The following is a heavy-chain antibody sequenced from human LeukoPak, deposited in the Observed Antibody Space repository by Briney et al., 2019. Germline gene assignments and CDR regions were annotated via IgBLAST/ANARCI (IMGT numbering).Heavy chain of an antibody. CDR1: GFTFSSYS. D-gene: IGHD3-3*01. Sequence: GGSLRLSCAASGFTFSSYSMNWVRQAPGKGLEWVSYISSSSSTIYYADSVKGRFTISRDNAKNSLYLQMNSLRAEDTAVYYCARDFWSGYYGSQYFHYYYYYMDVWGKGTTVTVSS. J-gene: IGHJ6*03. V-gene: IGHV3-48*01. CDR2: ISSSSSTI. CDR3: ARDFWSGYYGSQYFHYYYYYMDV.